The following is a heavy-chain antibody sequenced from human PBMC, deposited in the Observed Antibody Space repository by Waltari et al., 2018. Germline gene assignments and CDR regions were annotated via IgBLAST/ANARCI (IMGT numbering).Heavy chain of an antibody. V-gene: IGHV4-30-4*08. CDR2: IYYSGST. J-gene: IGHJ6*03. CDR3: AGERGDYYYYYMDV. Sequence: QVQLQESGPGLVKPSQTLSLTCPVSGGSISSGHYYWSWIRQPPGKGLEWIGYIYYSGSTYYNPSLKSRVTISVDTSKNQFSLKLSSVTAADTAVYYCAGERGDYYYYYMDVWGKGTTVTVSS. CDR1: GGSISSGHYY.